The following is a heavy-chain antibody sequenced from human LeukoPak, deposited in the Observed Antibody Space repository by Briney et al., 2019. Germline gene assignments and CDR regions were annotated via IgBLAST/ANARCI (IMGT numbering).Heavy chain of an antibody. CDR3: ARGGYGSPFFDP. D-gene: IGHD6-13*01. CDR1: GYTFTSYA. Sequence: ASVKVSCKASGYTFTSYAMHWVRQAPGQRLEWMGWINAGNGNTKYSQKFQGRVTITRDTSASTAYIELSSLRSEDTAVYYCARGGYGSPFFDPWGQGTLVTVSS. J-gene: IGHJ5*02. V-gene: IGHV1-3*01. CDR2: INAGNGNT.